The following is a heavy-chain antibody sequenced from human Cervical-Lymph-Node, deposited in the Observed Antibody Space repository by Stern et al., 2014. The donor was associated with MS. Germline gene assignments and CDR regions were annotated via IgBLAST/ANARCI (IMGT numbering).Heavy chain of an antibody. CDR1: GYTFTGYY. Sequence: QVQLVQSGAEVKKPGASVKVSCKASGYTFTGYYMHWVRQAPGKGLEWMGRINPNSGGTIYAQKFQGRVTMTRDTSISTAYMELSRLRSDDTAVYYCARERALIVGATTGFDYWGQGTLVTVSS. D-gene: IGHD1-26*01. CDR2: INPNSGGT. CDR3: ARERALIVGATTGFDY. V-gene: IGHV1-2*06. J-gene: IGHJ4*02.